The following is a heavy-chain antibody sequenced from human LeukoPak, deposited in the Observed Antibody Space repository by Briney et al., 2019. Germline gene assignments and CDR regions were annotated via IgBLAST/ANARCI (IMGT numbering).Heavy chain of an antibody. CDR1: GFSIGNYG. D-gene: IGHD6-19*01. CDR3: ARDWGSSGWYNWFDP. Sequence: GGSLRLSCAVSGFSIGNYGMHWVRQAPDKGLEWVAMISHDGGARYYGDSVKGRLTISRDNSENTLYLQMNSLRVEDTAVYYCARDWGSSGWYNWFDPWGQGTLVTVSS. CDR2: ISHDGGAR. V-gene: IGHV3-30*03. J-gene: IGHJ5*02.